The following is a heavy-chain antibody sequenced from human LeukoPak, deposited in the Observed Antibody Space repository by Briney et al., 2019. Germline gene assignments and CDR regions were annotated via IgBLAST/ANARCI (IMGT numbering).Heavy chain of an antibody. V-gene: IGHV4-4*07. D-gene: IGHD6-6*01. J-gene: IGHJ5*02. CDR2: IYGSGST. CDR3: ARLAALNWFDP. Sequence: SETLSLTCTVSGGSIRSYWSWIRQPAGKGLEWIGRIYGSGSTDYNPSLKSRVTMSIDTSKNQFSLKLSSVTAADTAVYYCARLAALNWFDPWGQGTLVTVSS. CDR1: GGSIRSY.